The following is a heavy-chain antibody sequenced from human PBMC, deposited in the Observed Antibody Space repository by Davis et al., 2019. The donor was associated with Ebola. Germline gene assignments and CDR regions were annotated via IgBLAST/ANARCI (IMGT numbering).Heavy chain of an antibody. J-gene: IGHJ3*02. CDR2: ISYDGSNK. Sequence: PGGSLRLSCAASGFTFSSYAMHWVRQAPGKGLEWVAVISYDGSNKYYADSVKGRFTISRDNSKNTLYLQMNSLRAEDTAVYYCARVSRDGYNYNAFDIWGQGTMVTVSS. CDR1: GFTFSSYA. CDR3: ARVSRDGYNYNAFDI. D-gene: IGHD5-24*01. V-gene: IGHV3-30-3*01.